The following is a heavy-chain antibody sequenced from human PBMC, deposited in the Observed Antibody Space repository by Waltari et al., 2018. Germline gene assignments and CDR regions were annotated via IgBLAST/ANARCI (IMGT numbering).Heavy chain of an antibody. J-gene: IGHJ4*02. D-gene: IGHD3-10*01. CDR1: GGSISSYY. V-gene: IGHV4-59*01. Sequence: QVQLQESGPGLVKPSETLSLTCTFSGGSISSYYWSWIRQPPGMGLEWFATINDSGGTNSNPSLKSRVTISVDTSKNQYSLKLSSVTAADTAVYYCARAREVRRVSTAFDYWGQGTLVTVSS. CDR2: INDSGGT. CDR3: ARAREVRRVSTAFDY.